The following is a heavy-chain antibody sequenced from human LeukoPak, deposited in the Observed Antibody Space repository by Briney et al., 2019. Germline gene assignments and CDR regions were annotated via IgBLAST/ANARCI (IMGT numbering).Heavy chain of an antibody. CDR2: IYHSGST. V-gene: IGHV4-30-2*01. D-gene: IGHD4-17*01. Sequence: PSETLSLTCAVSGGSISSGGYSWSWIRQPPGKGLEWIGYIYHSGSTYYNPSLKSRVTISVDRSKNQFSLKLSSVTAADTAVYYCARLKNTVTTWGAWFDPWGQGTLVTVSS. J-gene: IGHJ5*02. CDR1: GGSISSGGYS. CDR3: ARLKNTVTTWGAWFDP.